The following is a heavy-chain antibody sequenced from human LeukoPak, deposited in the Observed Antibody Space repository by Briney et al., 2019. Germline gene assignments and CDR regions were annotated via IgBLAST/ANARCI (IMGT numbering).Heavy chain of an antibody. CDR1: GYSFTGFY. J-gene: IGHJ5*02. V-gene: IGHV1-2*02. Sequence: ASVKVSCKASGYSFTGFYMHWMRQAPGQGLEWVGWINPNSGNTHYAQKFQDRVTMTRDTSISTAYMELNSLRSDDAAVYFCAREGAAAEDVNWFDPWGQGTLVTVSS. CDR3: AREGAAAEDVNWFDP. CDR2: INPNSGNT. D-gene: IGHD6-25*01.